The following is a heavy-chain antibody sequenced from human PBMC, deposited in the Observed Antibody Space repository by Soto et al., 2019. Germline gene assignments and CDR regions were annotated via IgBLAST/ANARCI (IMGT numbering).Heavy chain of an antibody. CDR3: AREGLFPSGPGGNYYYYGMDV. V-gene: IGHV4-39*02. D-gene: IGHD3-22*01. CDR1: GGSISSSSYY. CDR2: IYYSRST. J-gene: IGHJ6*02. Sequence: SETLSLICTVYGGSISSSSYYWGWIRQPPGKGLEWIGSIYYSRSTYYNPSLKSRVTISVDTSKNQFSLKLSSVTAADTAVYYCAREGLFPSGPGGNYYYYGMDVWGQGTTVTVSS.